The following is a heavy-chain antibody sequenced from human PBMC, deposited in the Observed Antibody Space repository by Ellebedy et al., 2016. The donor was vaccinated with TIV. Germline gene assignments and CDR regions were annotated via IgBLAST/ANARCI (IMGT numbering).Heavy chain of an antibody. J-gene: IGHJ4*02. V-gene: IGHV3-23*01. CDR1: GFTFSSYA. CDR2: INGNAVSP. CDR3: ASSRYHYYLGNTIFVY. Sequence: GESLKISCAASGFTFSSYAMSWVRQAPGQGLEWVSGINGNAVSPAYADSVKGRFTISRDNSQDTLFLQMNSLVAEDTAVYYCASSRYHYYLGNTIFVYWGQGTLVTAAS. D-gene: IGHD3-10*01.